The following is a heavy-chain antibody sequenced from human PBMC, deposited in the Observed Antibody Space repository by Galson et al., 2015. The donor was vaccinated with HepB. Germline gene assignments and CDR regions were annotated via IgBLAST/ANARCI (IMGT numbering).Heavy chain of an antibody. CDR3: TRNLTP. J-gene: IGHJ5*02. V-gene: IGHV6-1*01. CDR2: TYYRSKWDI. CDR1: GDSVSSTTTS. Sequence: CAISGDSVSSTTTSWHWIRQSPSRGLEGLGRTYYRSKWDIDYAVSVKRRLTITPDTSKNQFSLQLNSVTPEDPAVYYCTRNLTPWGQGILVTVSS. D-gene: IGHD3-16*01.